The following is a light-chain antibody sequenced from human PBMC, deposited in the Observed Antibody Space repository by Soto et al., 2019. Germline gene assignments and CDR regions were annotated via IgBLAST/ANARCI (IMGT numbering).Light chain of an antibody. CDR1: QSISSW. CDR3: QQYGSSFPWT. J-gene: IGKJ1*01. V-gene: IGKV1-5*03. CDR2: KAS. Sequence: DIQMTQSPSTLSASVGDRVTITCRASQSISSWLAWYQQKPGKAPKLLIYKASSLETGVPSRFSGSGSGTEFTLVIRSLQPDDVGSYYCQQYGSSFPWTFGQGTKVQIK.